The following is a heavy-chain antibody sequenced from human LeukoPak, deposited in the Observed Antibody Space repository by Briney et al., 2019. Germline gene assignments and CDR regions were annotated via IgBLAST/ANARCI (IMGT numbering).Heavy chain of an antibody. CDR2: ISWNSGSI. V-gene: IGHV3-9*01. CDR1: GFTFEDYA. J-gene: IGHJ4*02. Sequence: PGGSLRLSCAASGFTFEDYAMQWVRQAPGKGLEWISGISWNSGSIAYADSVKGRFTISRDNAKTSLYLQMNSLRDEDTAFYYCAKDRVAAAGTSPFDYWGQGALVTVSS. D-gene: IGHD6-13*01. CDR3: AKDRVAAAGTSPFDY.